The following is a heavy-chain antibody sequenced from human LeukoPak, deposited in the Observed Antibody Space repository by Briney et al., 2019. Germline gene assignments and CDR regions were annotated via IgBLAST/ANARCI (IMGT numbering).Heavy chain of an antibody. CDR1: GFTFSSYE. CDR2: ISGSGSTI. CDR3: AKDMGYRFGHGFDY. V-gene: IGHV3-48*03. D-gene: IGHD5-18*01. J-gene: IGHJ4*02. Sequence: PGGSLRLSCAASGFTFSSYEMNWVRQAPGKGLEWISYISGSGSTIYYADSVKGRFTISRDNSKNTLYLQMNSLRPEDTAMYYCAKDMGYRFGHGFDYWGQGSLVTVSS.